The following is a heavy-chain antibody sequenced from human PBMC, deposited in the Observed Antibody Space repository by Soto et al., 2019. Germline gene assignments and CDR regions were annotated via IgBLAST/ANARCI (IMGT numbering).Heavy chain of an antibody. D-gene: IGHD2-2*01. J-gene: IGHJ5*02. Sequence: QLQLQESCSELVKPSQTLSLTCAVSGGSISSGGYSWSWIRQPPGKGLEWIGYIYHSGSTYYNPSLKRRVTISVDRSKNQFSLKLSSVTAADTAVYYCARVPDRWGQGTLVTVSS. CDR1: GGSISSGGYS. V-gene: IGHV4-30-2*01. CDR2: IYHSGST. CDR3: ARVPDR.